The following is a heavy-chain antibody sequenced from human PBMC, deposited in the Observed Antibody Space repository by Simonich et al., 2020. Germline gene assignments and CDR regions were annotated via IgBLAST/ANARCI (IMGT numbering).Heavy chain of an antibody. CDR2: TNPHRGGT. J-gene: IGHJ3*02. Sequence: QVQLVQSGAEVKKPGASVKVSCKASGYTFTGYYMHWVRQAPEQGREGQGWTNPHRGGTTKEQKVQGRVTRTRDTSISTAYMELGRLRSDDTAVYYCARVSGGTAMVASTFDIWGQGTMVTVSS. V-gene: IGHV1-2*02. CDR3: ARVSGGTAMVASTFDI. D-gene: IGHD5-18*01. CDR1: GYTFTGYY.